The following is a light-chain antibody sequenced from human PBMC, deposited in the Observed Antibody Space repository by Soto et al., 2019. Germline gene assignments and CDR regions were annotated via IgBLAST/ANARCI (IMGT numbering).Light chain of an antibody. CDR2: GNN. J-gene: IGLJ2*01. CDR1: SSNIGAHYD. Sequence: QSVLTQPPSVSGAPGQRVTISCTGSSSNIGAHYDVHWYQQLPGTAPKLLIYGNNNRPSWVPDRFSGSTSGTSASLAITGLQAEDEADYYCQSYDSSLSVVVFGGGTQLTVL. V-gene: IGLV1-40*01. CDR3: QSYDSSLSVVV.